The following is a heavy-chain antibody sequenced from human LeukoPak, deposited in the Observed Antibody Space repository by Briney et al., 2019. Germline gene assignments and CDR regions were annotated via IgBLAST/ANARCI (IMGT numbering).Heavy chain of an antibody. CDR3: AKGQRWELPFDY. CDR2: ISGSGGST. Sequence: GGSLRLSCAASGFTFGSYAMSWVRQAPGKGLQWVSAISGSGGSTYYADSVKGRFTISRDNSKSTLYLQMNSLRAEDTAVYYCAKGQRWELPFDYWGQGTLVTVSS. D-gene: IGHD1-26*01. CDR1: GFTFGSYA. V-gene: IGHV3-23*01. J-gene: IGHJ4*02.